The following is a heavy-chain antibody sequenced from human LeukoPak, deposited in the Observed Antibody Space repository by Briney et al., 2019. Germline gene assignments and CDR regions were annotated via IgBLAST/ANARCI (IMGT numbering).Heavy chain of an antibody. V-gene: IGHV4-34*01. J-gene: IGHJ4*02. CDR3: AVNGYDYYFDY. Sequence: PSETLSLTCAVYGGSFSGYYWGWIRQPPGKGLEWIGSIYYSGSTYYNPSLKSRVTIPVDTSKNQFSLKLSSVTAADTAVYCCAVNGYDYYFDYWGQGTLVTVSS. CDR2: IYYSGST. CDR1: GGSFSGYY. D-gene: IGHD5-12*01.